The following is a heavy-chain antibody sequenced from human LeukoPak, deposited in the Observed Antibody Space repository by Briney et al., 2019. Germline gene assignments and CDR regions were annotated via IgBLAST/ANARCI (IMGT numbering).Heavy chain of an antibody. V-gene: IGHV3-49*04. CDR3: AALDADY. J-gene: IGHJ4*02. Sequence: GGSLRLSCSASGFNFRSHAMRWVRQAPGKGLEWVGFIRTKAYAGTTEYAASVKVRFTISRDDSKSIAYLQMNSLETEDTALYYCAALDADYWGQGTLVTVSS. D-gene: IGHD2-2*01. CDR1: GFNFRSHA. CDR2: IRTKAYAGTT.